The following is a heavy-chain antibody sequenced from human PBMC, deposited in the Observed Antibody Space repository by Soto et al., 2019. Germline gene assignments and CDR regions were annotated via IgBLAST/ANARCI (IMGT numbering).Heavy chain of an antibody. CDR2: TTSDGARI. J-gene: IGHJ4*02. CDR3: AGKNPGREWELPDY. CDR1: GFAFSTYG. D-gene: IGHD1-26*01. Sequence: QVQLVESGGGVVQPGRSLRLSCAASGFAFSTYGMHWVRQAPGKGLEWVAVTTSDGARINYAESVKGRFTISRDNSRTTLYLQMSSLRIDDTAVYYGAGKNPGREWELPDYWGQGTRVTVSS. V-gene: IGHV3-30*03.